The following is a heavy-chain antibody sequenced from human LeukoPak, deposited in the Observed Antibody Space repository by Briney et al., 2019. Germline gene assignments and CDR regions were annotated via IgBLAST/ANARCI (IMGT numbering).Heavy chain of an antibody. CDR1: GGSFIGYY. V-gene: IGHV4-34*01. D-gene: IGHD6-13*01. Sequence: PSETLSLTCVVHGGSFIGYYWSWIRHPPGKGLWWMGEINDIGSTNYNPSLKRRVTLPVDTSMNQFSLNLRSVAAEATPVYYCARHFLAAAGTPDAFDIWAQGTMVSVSS. CDR2: INDIGST. CDR3: ARHFLAAAGTPDAFDI. J-gene: IGHJ3*02.